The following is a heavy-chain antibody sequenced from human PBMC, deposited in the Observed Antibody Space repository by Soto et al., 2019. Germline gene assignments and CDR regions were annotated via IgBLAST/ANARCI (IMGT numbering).Heavy chain of an antibody. CDR3: ARRWTTGESDY. CDR2: ISAYTGNT. Sequence: QVQLVQSGGEVKKPGASVKVSCKASGYIFNSFGISWVRQAPGQGLEWMGWISAYTGNTKYAQNFQGRGTMTTDTSTSTVYMELRSLRADDTVADYCARRWTTGESDYWGQGSLLTVSS. CDR1: GYIFNSFG. V-gene: IGHV1-18*01. D-gene: IGHD4-17*01. J-gene: IGHJ4*02.